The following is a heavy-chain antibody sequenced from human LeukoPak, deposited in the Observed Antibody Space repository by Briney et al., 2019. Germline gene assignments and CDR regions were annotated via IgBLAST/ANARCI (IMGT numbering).Heavy chain of an antibody. V-gene: IGHV3-30*02. CDR1: GFTFSNYD. CDR2: IWYDDREK. J-gene: IGHJ3*02. Sequence: GGSLRLSCTASGFTFSNYDMHWVRQAPGEGLEWVAFIWYDDREKKYADSVKGRFTISRDNSKDTVYLQMNSLTPEDTAVYYCWVRYSPDAFDIWGQGTMVIVSS. CDR3: WVRYSPDAFDI. D-gene: IGHD3-9*01.